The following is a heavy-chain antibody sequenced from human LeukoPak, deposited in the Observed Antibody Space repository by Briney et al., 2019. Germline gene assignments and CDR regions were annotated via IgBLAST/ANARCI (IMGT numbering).Heavy chain of an antibody. J-gene: IGHJ4*02. V-gene: IGHV3-21*01. CDR1: GFTFSSYS. CDR3: ARDQYGGDALDD. Sequence: GESLRLSCAASGFTFSSYSMNWVRQAPGKGLEWVSSISSISYIYFADSLKGRFTISRATPKNSLYWQMNSLRAEDTAVYYCARDQYGGDALDDWGQGTLVTVSS. D-gene: IGHD4-23*01. CDR2: ISSISYI.